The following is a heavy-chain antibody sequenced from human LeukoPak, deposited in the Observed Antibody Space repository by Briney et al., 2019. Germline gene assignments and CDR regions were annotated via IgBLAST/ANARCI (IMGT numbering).Heavy chain of an antibody. CDR1: GYTFTGYY. V-gene: IGHV1-2*04. CDR2: INPNSGGT. Sequence: GASVKVSCKASGYTFTGYYMHWVRQAPVQGLEWMGWINPNSGGTNYAQKFQGWVTMTRDTSISTAYMELSRLRSDDTAVYYCARDVGYCSSTSCYVHFDYWGQGTLVTVSS. CDR3: ARDVGYCSSTSCYVHFDY. J-gene: IGHJ4*02. D-gene: IGHD2-2*01.